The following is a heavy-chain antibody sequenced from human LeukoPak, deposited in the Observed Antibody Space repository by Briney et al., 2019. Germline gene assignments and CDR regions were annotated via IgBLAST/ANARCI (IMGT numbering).Heavy chain of an antibody. J-gene: IGHJ4*02. V-gene: IGHV3-7*04. CDR3: ARCFGDSDF. CDR1: GFTFSHYW. D-gene: IGHD3-10*01. Sequence: PGGSLRLTCAASGFTFSHYWMSWVRQAPGKGLEWVANIKQDGSEKYYVDSVKGRFTISRDNAKNSLYLQMNSLRGEDTAVYYCARCFGDSDFWGQGTLVTVSS. CDR2: IKQDGSEK.